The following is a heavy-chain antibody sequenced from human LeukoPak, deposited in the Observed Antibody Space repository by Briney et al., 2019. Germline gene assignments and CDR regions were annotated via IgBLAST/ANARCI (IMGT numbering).Heavy chain of an antibody. CDR3: ARDYATVTGYYGMDV. D-gene: IGHD4-17*01. CDR1: GGSFSGYY. V-gene: IGHV4-34*01. CDR2: INHSGST. Sequence: SETLSLTCAVYGGSFSGYYWSWIRQPPGKGLEWIGEINHSGSTNYNPSLKSRVTISVDTSKNQFPLKLSSVTAADTAVYYCARDYATVTGYYGMDVWGQGTTVTVSS. J-gene: IGHJ6*02.